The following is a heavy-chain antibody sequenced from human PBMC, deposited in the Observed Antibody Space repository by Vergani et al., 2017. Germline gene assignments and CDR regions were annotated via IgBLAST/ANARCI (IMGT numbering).Heavy chain of an antibody. D-gene: IGHD1-1*01. CDR1: GFKFSEQY. CDR3: ARNSXLSTTRQYYAMDV. J-gene: IGHJ6*02. CDR2: ISPGASTV. Sequence: LEESGGGSVKPGGSLRLSCAASGFKFSEQYMSWIRQAPGKGLEWVSHISPGASTVSYTDSVTGRFTVSRDNDNNSLTLDMTTLRVEDTAVYYCARNSXLSTTRQYYAMDVCGQGTTVTVSS. V-gene: IGHV3-11*04.